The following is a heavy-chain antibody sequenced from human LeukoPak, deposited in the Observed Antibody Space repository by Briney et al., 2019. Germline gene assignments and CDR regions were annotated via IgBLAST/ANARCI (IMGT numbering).Heavy chain of an antibody. D-gene: IGHD6-13*01. J-gene: IGHJ6*03. CDR3: AKSYSARLGQESYYYFYVDV. CDR2: TYYRSKWYN. CDR1: GDSVSSNIAA. Sequence: SQTLSLTCAISGDSVSSNIAAWNWLRQSPSRGLEWLGRTYYRSKWYNDYAMSVKSRITINPDTSKNQFSLQLSSVTSDDTAVYYCAKSYSARLGQESYYYFYVDVWGKGTTITVSS. V-gene: IGHV6-1*01.